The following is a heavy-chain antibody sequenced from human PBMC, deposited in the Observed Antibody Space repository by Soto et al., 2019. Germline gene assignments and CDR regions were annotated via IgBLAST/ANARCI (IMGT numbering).Heavy chain of an antibody. D-gene: IGHD6-13*01. Sequence: SETLSLTCTVSGGSISRYYLSWIRQPPGKGLEWIGYIYYSGSTNYNPSPKSRVTISVDTSKNQFSLKLSSVTAADTAVYYCARTYSSSWYGGDWFDPWGQGTLVTVSS. J-gene: IGHJ5*02. CDR1: GGSISRYY. CDR2: IYYSGST. V-gene: IGHV4-59*01. CDR3: ARTYSSSWYGGDWFDP.